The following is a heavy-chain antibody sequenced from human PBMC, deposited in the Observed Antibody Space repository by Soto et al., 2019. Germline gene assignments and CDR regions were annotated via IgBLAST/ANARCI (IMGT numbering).Heavy chain of an antibody. CDR3: ARRPAGDSHWYFDL. J-gene: IGHJ2*01. V-gene: IGHV3-23*01. Sequence: DVQLLESGGDLVQPGESLRLSCAASGFIFSDFAMSWVRQTPGKGLEWVSAVSVYGGSTHYSDAVKGRFTISRDNSRDTLFLQMNSLRPEDTAVYYCARRPAGDSHWYFDLWGRGTLVTVSS. CDR1: GFIFSDFA. D-gene: IGHD2-21*01. CDR2: VSVYGGST.